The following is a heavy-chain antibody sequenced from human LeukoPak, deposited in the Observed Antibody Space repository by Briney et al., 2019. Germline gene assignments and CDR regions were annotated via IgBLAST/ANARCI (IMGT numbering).Heavy chain of an antibody. D-gene: IGHD3-3*01. CDR3: ARQGGYDFWSGYTLYFDY. CDR2: IYYSGST. V-gene: IGHV4-59*08. CDR1: GGSISSYY. Sequence: SETLSLTCTVSGGSISSYYWSWIRQPPGKGLEWIGYIYYSGSTNYNPSLKSRVTISVDTSKNQLSLKLSSVTAADTAVYYCARQGGYDFWSGYTLYFDYWGQGTLVTVSS. J-gene: IGHJ4*02.